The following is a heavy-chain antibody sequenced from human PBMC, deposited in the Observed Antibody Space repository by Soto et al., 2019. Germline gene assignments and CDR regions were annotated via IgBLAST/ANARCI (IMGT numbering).Heavy chain of an antibody. V-gene: IGHV4-34*01. J-gene: IGHJ6*03. CDR3: ARLGGIAAAGAYYYYYYMDV. D-gene: IGHD6-13*01. CDR2: INHSGST. CDR1: GGSFSGYY. Sequence: QVQLQQWGAGLLKPSETLSLTCAVYGGSFSGYYWSWIRQPPGKGLEWIGKINHSGSTNYNPSLTSRVTISVDTSKNQFSLKLSSVTAADTAVYYCARLGGIAAAGAYYYYYYMDVWGKGTTVTVSS.